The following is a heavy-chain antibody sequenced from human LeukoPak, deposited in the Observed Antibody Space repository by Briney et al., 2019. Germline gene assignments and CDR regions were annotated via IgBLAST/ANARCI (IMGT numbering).Heavy chain of an antibody. CDR3: AKDVGERYFDL. CDR1: GFTFSSYA. CDR2: ISGIGGST. J-gene: IGHJ2*01. V-gene: IGHV3-23*01. D-gene: IGHD3-16*01. Sequence: GSLRLSWAASGFTFSSYAMSWVRQAPGKGLEWVSAISGIGGSTYYADSVKGGFTISRDNSKNTLYLQMNSLRAEDTAVYYCAKDVGERYFDLWGRGTLVTVSS.